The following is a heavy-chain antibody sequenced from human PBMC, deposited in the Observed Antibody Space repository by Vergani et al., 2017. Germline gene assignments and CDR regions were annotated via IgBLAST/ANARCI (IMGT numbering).Heavy chain of an antibody. J-gene: IGHJ4*03. V-gene: IGHV3-11*01. D-gene: IGHD3-16*01. CDR1: GFRFSDHY. Sequence: QVTLVESGGGLVKPGGSVRLSCTASGFRFSDHYMTWIRQAPGKGLQWTSSISASGTNPKYADSLRGRFTISRDNAKQSLYLQLNRLTVEDTATYFCARYGIGDKTDSADLWGRGTLVIVSS. CDR2: ISASGTNP. CDR3: ARYGIGDKTDSADL.